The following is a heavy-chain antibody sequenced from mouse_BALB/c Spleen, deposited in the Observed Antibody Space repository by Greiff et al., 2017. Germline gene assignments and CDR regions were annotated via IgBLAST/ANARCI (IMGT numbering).Heavy chain of an antibody. V-gene: IGHV1S81*02. D-gene: IGHD1-2*01. CDR1: GYTFTSYW. Sequence: QVQLQQPGAELVKPGASVKLSCKASGYTFTSYWMHWVKQRPGQGLEWIGEINPSNGRTNYNEKFKSKATLTVDKSSSTAYMQLSSLTSEDSAVYYCARYAYGYPYYFDYWGQGTTLTVSS. CDR3: ARYAYGYPYYFDY. CDR2: INPSNGRT. J-gene: IGHJ2*01.